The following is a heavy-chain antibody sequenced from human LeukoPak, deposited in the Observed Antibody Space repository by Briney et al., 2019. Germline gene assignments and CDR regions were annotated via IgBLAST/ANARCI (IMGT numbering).Heavy chain of an antibody. CDR3: ARDPIAARRRVFFMDV. V-gene: IGHV3-48*03. D-gene: IGHD6-6*01. Sequence: GGSLRLSCAASGFTFSSYEMNWVRQAPGKGLEWVSYISSSGSTIYYADSVKGRFTISRDNAKNSLYLQMNSLRAEDTAVYYCARDPIAARRRVFFMDVWGKGTTVTVSS. CDR2: ISSSGSTI. CDR1: GFTFSSYE. J-gene: IGHJ6*03.